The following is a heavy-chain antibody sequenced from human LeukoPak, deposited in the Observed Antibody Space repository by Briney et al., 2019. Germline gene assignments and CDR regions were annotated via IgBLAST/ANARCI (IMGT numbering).Heavy chain of an antibody. CDR1: GFTFCNSW. CDR3: ARTNWNDAVFDY. CDR2: INQDGSEK. J-gene: IGHJ4*02. V-gene: IGHV3-7*01. Sequence: SGGSLRLPCAASGFTFCNSWMSWVRQAPGKGLEWVANINQDGSEKYYVDSMKGRLTISRDNAKNSLYLQMNSLRAEDTAVYYCARTNWNDAVFDYWGQGTLVTVSS. D-gene: IGHD1-1*01.